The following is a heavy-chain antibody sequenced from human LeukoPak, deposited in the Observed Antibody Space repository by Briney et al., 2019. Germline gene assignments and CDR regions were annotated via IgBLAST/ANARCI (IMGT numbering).Heavy chain of an antibody. D-gene: IGHD5-24*01. CDR2: ISYDGTNK. CDR1: GLTFSRSA. Sequence: PGRSLRLSCAASGLTFSRSAMHWVRQAPGKGLEWVAVISYDGTNKYYEDSVKGRFTISRDSSKSTLYLQMNSLRAEDTAVYYCAKGSSTGRWVQLELDAFDIWGQGTMVTVSS. CDR3: AKGSSTGRWVQLELDAFDI. V-gene: IGHV3-30*18. J-gene: IGHJ3*02.